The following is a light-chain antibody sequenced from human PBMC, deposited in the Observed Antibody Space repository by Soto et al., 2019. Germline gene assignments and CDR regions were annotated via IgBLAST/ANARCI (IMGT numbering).Light chain of an antibody. CDR1: SGHSTYA. J-gene: IGLJ3*02. V-gene: IGLV4-69*01. Sequence: QPVLTQSPSASASLGASVKLTCTLSSGHSTYAIAWHQQQPEKGPRYLMKVNSDGSHNKGDGIPDRFSGSSSGAERYLTISSLQSEDEADYYCQTWGTGPWVFGGGTQLTVL. CDR3: QTWGTGPWV. CDR2: VNSDGSH.